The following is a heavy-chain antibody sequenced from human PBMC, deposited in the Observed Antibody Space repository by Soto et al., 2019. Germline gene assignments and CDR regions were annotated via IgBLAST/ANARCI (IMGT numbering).Heavy chain of an antibody. CDR2: INHSGST. CDR3: ARRPASRWFDP. Sequence: QVQLQQWGAGLLKPSETLSLTCAVYGGSFSGYYWSWIRQPPGKGLEWIGEINHSGSTSYNPSLKSRVTISVDTSKNQFSLKLSSVTAADTAVYYCARRPASRWFDPCGQGTLVTVSS. CDR1: GGSFSGYY. J-gene: IGHJ5*02. V-gene: IGHV4-34*01.